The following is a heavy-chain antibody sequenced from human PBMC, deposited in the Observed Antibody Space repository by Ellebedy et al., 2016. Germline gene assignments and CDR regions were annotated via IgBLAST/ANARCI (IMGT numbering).Heavy chain of an antibody. D-gene: IGHD3-16*01. CDR3: ARDYGGAYYYYMDV. CDR2: ISSSSSTI. J-gene: IGHJ6*03. Sequence: GGSLRLSXAASGFTFSSYSMNWVRQAPGKGLEWVSYISSSSSTIYYADSVKGRFTISRDNAKNSLYLQMNSLRAEDTAVYYCARDYGGAYYYYMDVWGKGTTVTVSS. V-gene: IGHV3-48*01. CDR1: GFTFSSYS.